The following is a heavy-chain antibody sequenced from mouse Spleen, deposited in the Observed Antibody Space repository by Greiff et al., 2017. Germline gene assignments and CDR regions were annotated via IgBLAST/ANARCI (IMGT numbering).Heavy chain of an antibody. CDR2: ISSGGGNT. CDR1: GFTFSSYA. Sequence: EVKLMESGGGLVKLGGSLKLSCAASGFTFSSYAMSWVRQTPEKRLEWVATISSGGGNTYYPDSVKGRFAISRDNAKNTLYLQMSSLKSEDTAMYYCARQGTGASFDYWGQGTTLTVSS. D-gene: IGHD4-1*01. CDR3: ARQGTGASFDY. V-gene: IGHV5-9*04. J-gene: IGHJ2*01.